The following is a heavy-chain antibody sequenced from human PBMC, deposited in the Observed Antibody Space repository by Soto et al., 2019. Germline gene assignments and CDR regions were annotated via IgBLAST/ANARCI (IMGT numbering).Heavy chain of an antibody. CDR2: ISGSGGST. J-gene: IGHJ4*02. D-gene: IGHD3-22*01. V-gene: IGHV3-23*01. Sequence: GGSLRLSCAASGFTFSSYAMSWVRQAPGKGLEWVSAISGSGGSTYYADSVKGRFTISRDNSKSTLYLQMNSLRAEDTAVYYCAKDNFYYDSSGYRTPIDHWGQGTLVTVSS. CDR1: GFTFSSYA. CDR3: AKDNFYYDSSGYRTPIDH.